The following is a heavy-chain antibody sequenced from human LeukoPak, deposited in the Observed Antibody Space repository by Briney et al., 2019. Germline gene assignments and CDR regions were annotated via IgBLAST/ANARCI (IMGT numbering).Heavy chain of an antibody. CDR2: IYYSGST. J-gene: IGHJ6*03. V-gene: IGHV4-59*08. CDR1: GGSISSYY. CDR3: AGSGYCSGGSCSDYYYYYMDV. Sequence: SETLSLTCTVSGGSISSYYWSWIRKPPGKGLEWIGYIYYSGSTNYNPSLKSRVTISVDTSKNQFSLKLSSVTAADTAVYYCAGSGYCSGGSCSDYYYYYMDVWGKGTTVTVSS. D-gene: IGHD2-15*01.